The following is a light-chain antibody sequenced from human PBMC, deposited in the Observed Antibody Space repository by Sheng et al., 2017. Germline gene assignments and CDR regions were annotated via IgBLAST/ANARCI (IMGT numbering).Light chain of an antibody. J-gene: IGLJ2*01. CDR2: EDT. Sequence: SYELTQPPSVSVSPGQTARITCSGDALSKKYAFWYQQKSDQAPVLVIHEDTKRPSGIPERISGYTSGTMATLTITGAQVEDEADYFCYSTDDSGHHIFGGGTKLTVL. CDR1: ALSKKY. V-gene: IGLV3-10*01. CDR3: YSTDDSGHHI.